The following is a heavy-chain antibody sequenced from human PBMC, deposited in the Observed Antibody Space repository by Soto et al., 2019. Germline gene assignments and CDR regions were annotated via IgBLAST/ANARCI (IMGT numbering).Heavy chain of an antibody. CDR2: INAGNGNR. V-gene: IGHV1-3*01. J-gene: IGHJ4*02. CDR1: GYTFTRYA. CDR3: ARDSPPSDY. Sequence: GASVKVSCKASGYTFTRYAMHWVRQAPGQRLEWMGWINAGNGNRKYSQKFQGRVTITRDTSASTAYMELSSLRSEDTAVYYCARDSPPSDYWGQGTLVTVSS.